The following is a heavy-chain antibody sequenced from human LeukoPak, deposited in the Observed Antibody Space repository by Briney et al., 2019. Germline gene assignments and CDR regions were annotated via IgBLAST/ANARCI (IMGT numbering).Heavy chain of an antibody. CDR1: GGSISSGDYY. J-gene: IGHJ4*02. D-gene: IGHD3-16*01. CDR2: IYYNGST. CDR3: ARCWGLEEFDY. V-gene: IGHV4-30-4*01. Sequence: PSQTLSLTCKVSGGSISSGDYYWSWLRQPPGKGLEWIGHIYYNGSTYYNPSLKSRVTISVDTSKNQFSLKLSSVTAADTAVYYCARCWGLEEFDYWGQGTLVTVSS.